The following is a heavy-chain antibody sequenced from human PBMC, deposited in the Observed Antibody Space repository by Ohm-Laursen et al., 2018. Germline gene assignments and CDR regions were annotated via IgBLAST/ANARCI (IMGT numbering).Heavy chain of an antibody. CDR1: GFTVSRNY. Sequence: SLRLSCTASGFTVSRNYMSWIRQAPGKGLEWVSYISSSGSTIYYADSVKGRFTISRDNAKNSLYLQMNSLRAEDTAVYYCASSTIFGVAPYYGMDVWGQGTTVTVSS. J-gene: IGHJ6*02. D-gene: IGHD3-3*01. V-gene: IGHV3-11*01. CDR2: ISSSGSTI. CDR3: ASSTIFGVAPYYGMDV.